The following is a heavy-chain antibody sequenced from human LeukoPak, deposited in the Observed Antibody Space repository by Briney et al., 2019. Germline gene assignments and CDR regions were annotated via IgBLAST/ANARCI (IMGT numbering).Heavy chain of an antibody. D-gene: IGHD6-6*01. CDR2: MSILSGIT. CDR3: AREFEYSTSGAGY. CDR1: GFPFSGYS. Sequence: GGSLRLSCAGSGFPFSGYSMNWVRQTPGKGLEWVSSMSILSGITYYAESVKGRFTVSRDNAKNLLHLQMNSLRVEDTAIYYCAREFEYSTSGAGYWGQGTQVTVSS. V-gene: IGHV3-21*01. J-gene: IGHJ4*02.